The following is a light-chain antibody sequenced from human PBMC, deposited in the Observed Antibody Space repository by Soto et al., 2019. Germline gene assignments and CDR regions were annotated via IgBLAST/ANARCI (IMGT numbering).Light chain of an antibody. CDR3: QQYNNWPLT. CDR2: GAS. J-gene: IGKJ4*01. V-gene: IGKV3D-15*01. CDR1: QSISSN. Sequence: EVVMTQSPATLSASPGERATLSCRASQSISSNLAWYQQKLRQAPRLLIHGASIRATGIPARFSGSGSETDFTLTISSLQSEDFAVYYCQQYNNWPLTFGGGTRVEIK.